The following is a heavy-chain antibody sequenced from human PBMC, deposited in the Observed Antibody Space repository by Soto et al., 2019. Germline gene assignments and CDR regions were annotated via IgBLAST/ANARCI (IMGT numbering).Heavy chain of an antibody. CDR2: IKQDGSEK. CDR3: ARDRRYDFWSGYYTGMGESRYDY. Sequence: GGSLRLSCAASGFTFSSYWMSWVRQAPGKGLEWVANIKQDGSEKYYVDSVKGRFTISRDNAKNSLYLQMNSLRAEDTAVYYCARDRRYDFWSGYYTGMGESRYDYWGQGTLVTVSS. D-gene: IGHD3-3*01. J-gene: IGHJ4*02. V-gene: IGHV3-7*05. CDR1: GFTFSSYW.